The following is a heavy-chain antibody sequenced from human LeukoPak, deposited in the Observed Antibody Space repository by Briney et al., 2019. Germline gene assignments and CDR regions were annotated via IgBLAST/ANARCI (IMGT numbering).Heavy chain of an antibody. D-gene: IGHD3-3*01. J-gene: IGHJ4*02. CDR1: GFTFSSYA. CDR2: ISGSGGST. CDR3: AREEYYDFWSGYSSGLDY. V-gene: IGHV3-23*01. Sequence: GGSLRLSCAASGFTFSSYAMSWVRQAPGKGLEWVSAISGSGGSTYYADSVKGRFTISRDNSKNTLYLQMNSLRAEDTAVYYCAREEYYDFWSGYSSGLDYWGQGTLVTVSS.